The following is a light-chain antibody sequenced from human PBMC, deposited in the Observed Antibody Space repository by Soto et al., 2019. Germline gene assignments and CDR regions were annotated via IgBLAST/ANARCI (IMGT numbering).Light chain of an antibody. Sequence: EILLTQSPGTLSLSPGARATLSCRSSQSISSNYLAWYQQKPGQAPRLLIYGASSRATGIPDRFSGSGSGTEFTLTISSLQPDDFATYYCQHYNSYSEAFGQGTKVDIK. J-gene: IGKJ1*01. CDR3: QHYNSYSEA. CDR1: QSISSNY. V-gene: IGKV3-20*01. CDR2: GAS.